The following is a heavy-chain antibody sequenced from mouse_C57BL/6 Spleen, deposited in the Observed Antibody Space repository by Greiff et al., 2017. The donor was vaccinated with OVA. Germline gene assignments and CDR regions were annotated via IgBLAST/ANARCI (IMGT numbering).Heavy chain of an antibody. Sequence: EVKLMESGGGLVKPGGSLKLSCAASGFTFSSYAMSWVRQTPEKRLEWVATISDGGSYTYYPDNVKGRFTISRDNAKNNLYLQMSHLKSEDTAMYYCARVDDYGGDFDYWGQGTTLTVSS. D-gene: IGHD2-4*01. V-gene: IGHV5-4*03. CDR2: ISDGGSYT. CDR1: GFTFSSYA. J-gene: IGHJ2*01. CDR3: ARVDDYGGDFDY.